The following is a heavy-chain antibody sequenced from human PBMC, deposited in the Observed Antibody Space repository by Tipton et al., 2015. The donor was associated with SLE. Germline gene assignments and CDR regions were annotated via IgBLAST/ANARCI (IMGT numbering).Heavy chain of an antibody. CDR2: ISHSGST. J-gene: IGHJ4*02. Sequence: GLVKPSETLSLTCAVSGYPISSGYYWGWIRQVPGEGLEWIGSISHSGSTYYNSSLKSRVTISVDTSKNQFSLELSSVTAADTAVYYCARDQSSGYYRYWGQGTLVTVSS. CDR1: GYPISSGYY. D-gene: IGHD3-22*01. CDR3: ARDQSSGYYRY. V-gene: IGHV4-38-2*02.